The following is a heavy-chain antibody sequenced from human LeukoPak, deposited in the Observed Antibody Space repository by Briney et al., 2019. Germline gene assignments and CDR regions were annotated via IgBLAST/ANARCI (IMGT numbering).Heavy chain of an antibody. CDR2: IYTSGGT. J-gene: IGHJ5*02. CDR1: GGSISSYY. D-gene: IGHD6-6*01. Sequence: TSSETLSLTCTVSGGSISSYYWSWIRQPPGKGLEWIGYIYTSGGTNYNPSLKSRVTISVDTSKNQFSLKLSSVTAADTAVYYCARAARGFSWFDPWGQGTLVTVSS. V-gene: IGHV4-4*09. CDR3: ARAARGFSWFDP.